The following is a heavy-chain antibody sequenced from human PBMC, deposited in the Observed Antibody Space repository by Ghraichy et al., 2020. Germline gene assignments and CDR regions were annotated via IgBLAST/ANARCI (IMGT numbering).Heavy chain of an antibody. Sequence: ASVKVSCKASGFTFTNYYIYWIRQAPGQGLEWMGRISPYNHGTKFSQKFKGRVTMTSDPSISAVYMELMRLTSNDTALYYCGRSEEQVWLGESAPVYWGQGTLVTVS. D-gene: IGHD3-10*01. CDR3: GRSEEQVWLGESAPVY. CDR2: ISPYNHGT. J-gene: IGHJ4*02. CDR1: GFTFTNYY. V-gene: IGHV1-2*06.